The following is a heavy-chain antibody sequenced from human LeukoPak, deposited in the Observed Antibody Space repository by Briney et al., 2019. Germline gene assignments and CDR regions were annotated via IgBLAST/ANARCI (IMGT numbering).Heavy chain of an antibody. V-gene: IGHV5-51*01. CDR3: ARSESLIAAAGTGWFDP. CDR1: GYSFTSYW. D-gene: IGHD6-13*01. Sequence: GESLKISCKGSGYSFTSYWIGWVRQMPGKGLEWMGIIYPGDSDTRYSPSFQGQVTISADKSISTAYLQWSSLKASDTAMYYCARSESLIAAAGTGWFDPWGQGTLVTVSS. CDR2: IYPGDSDT. J-gene: IGHJ5*02.